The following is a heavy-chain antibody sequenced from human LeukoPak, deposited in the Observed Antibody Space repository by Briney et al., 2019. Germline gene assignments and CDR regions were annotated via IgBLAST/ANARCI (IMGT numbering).Heavy chain of an antibody. D-gene: IGHD3-3*01. CDR2: ISYDGTNE. J-gene: IGHJ4*02. CDR3: AREPDFWSGYHF. V-gene: IGHV3-30*14. Sequence: GGSLRLSCAASGFTITSFALHWVRQSPGKGLEWVALISYDGTNEEYADSVKGRFTISRDNSKNTLYLQMNSLRAEDTAVYYCAREPDFWSGYHFWGQGTLVTVSS. CDR1: GFTITSFA.